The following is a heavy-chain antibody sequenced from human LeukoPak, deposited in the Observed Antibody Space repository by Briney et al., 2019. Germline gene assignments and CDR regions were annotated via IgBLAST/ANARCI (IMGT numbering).Heavy chain of an antibody. V-gene: IGHV4-59*12. CDR2: IFYSGRT. CDR3: ARGPPDCSSTSCYAFDAFDI. CDR1: GGSISSYY. D-gene: IGHD2-2*01. J-gene: IGHJ3*02. Sequence: SETLSLTCSVSGGSISSYYWSWIRQPPGKGLEYIGYIFYSGRTNYNPSLKSRVTISVDTSKNQCSLKLSSVTAADTAVYYCARGPPDCSSTSCYAFDAFDIWGQGTMVTVSS.